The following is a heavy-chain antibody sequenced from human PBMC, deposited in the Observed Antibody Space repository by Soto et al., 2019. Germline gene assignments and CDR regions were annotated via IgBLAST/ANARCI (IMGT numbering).Heavy chain of an antibody. CDR3: ARGGGLMHRFDN. D-gene: IGHD3-16*01. CDR2: IYYSGST. V-gene: IGHV4-31*02. Sequence: PSETLSLTCTVSGGSISSGNYYWSWIRQHPGKGLEWIGYIYYSGSTYYNPSLKSRVTKSVDTSKNQFSLKLSSVTAVDTAVYYCARGGGLMHRFDNWGQGTLVTVSS. CDR1: GGSISSGNYY. J-gene: IGHJ4*02.